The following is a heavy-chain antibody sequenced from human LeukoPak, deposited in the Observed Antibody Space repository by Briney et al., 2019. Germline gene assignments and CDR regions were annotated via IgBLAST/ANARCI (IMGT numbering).Heavy chain of an antibody. J-gene: IGHJ6*02. CDR3: ARDSNSQYYFYGMDV. CDR2: INPSGGST. D-gene: IGHD6-6*01. Sequence: GASVTVSCKASGYTFTSYYMHWVRQAPGQGLEWMGIINPSGGSTSYAQKFQGRVTMTRDTSTSTAYMELRSLRSDDTAVYYCARDSNSQYYFYGMDVWGQGTTVTVSS. V-gene: IGHV1-46*01. CDR1: GYTFTSYY.